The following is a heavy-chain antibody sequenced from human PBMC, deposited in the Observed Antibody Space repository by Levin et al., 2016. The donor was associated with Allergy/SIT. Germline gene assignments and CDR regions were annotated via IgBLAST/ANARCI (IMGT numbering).Heavy chain of an antibody. V-gene: IGHV1-18*01. CDR3: ARDRSSGWPSFDAFDI. J-gene: IGHJ3*02. Sequence: ASVKVSCKASGGTFSSYAISWVRQAPGQGLEWMGWISAYNGNTNYAQKLQGRVTMTTDTSTSTAYMELRSLRSDDTAVYYCARDRSSGWPSFDAFDIWGQGTMVTVSS. CDR1: GGTFSSYA. CDR2: ISAYNGNT. D-gene: IGHD6-19*01.